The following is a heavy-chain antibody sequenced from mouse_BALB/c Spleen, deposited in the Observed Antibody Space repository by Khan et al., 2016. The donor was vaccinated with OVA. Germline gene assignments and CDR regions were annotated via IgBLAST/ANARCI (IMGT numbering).Heavy chain of an antibody. D-gene: IGHD2-2*01. CDR2: IKPNNGGT. CDR3: TRSGYGSFAY. J-gene: IGHJ3*01. Sequence: VQLKQSGAELVKPGASVKLSCKASGYTFSSYYLYWVKQRPGQGLEWIGEIKPNNGGTNFNEKFKSKATLTVDKSSSTAYMQLSSLTSEDSAVYYCTRSGYGSFAYWGQGTLVTVSA. V-gene: IGHV1S81*02. CDR1: GYTFSSYY.